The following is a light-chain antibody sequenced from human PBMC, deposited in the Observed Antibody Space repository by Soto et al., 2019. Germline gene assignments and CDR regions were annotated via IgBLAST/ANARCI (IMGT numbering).Light chain of an antibody. J-gene: IGKJ1*01. Sequence: EITMTQSPATLSVSPGERATLSCRASQSVSSNLAWYQQKPGQAPRPLIYGASTRATGIPARFSGSGSGTEFTLTISSLQSEDFAVYYCQHYNNWPPWTFGQGTKVEIK. V-gene: IGKV3-15*01. CDR1: QSVSSN. CDR3: QHYNNWPPWT. CDR2: GAS.